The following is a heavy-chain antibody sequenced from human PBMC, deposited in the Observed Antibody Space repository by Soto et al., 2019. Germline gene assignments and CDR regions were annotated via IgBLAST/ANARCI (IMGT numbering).Heavy chain of an antibody. V-gene: IGHV5-10-1*01. CDR2: IDPSDSYT. Sequence: GESLKISCKGSGYSFTIYWISWVRQMPGKGLEWMGRIDPSDSYTNYSPSFQGHVTISTDKSISTAYLQRSSLKASDTAMYYCARLKDYYDSSWGQGTLVTVSS. D-gene: IGHD3-22*01. J-gene: IGHJ4*02. CDR3: ARLKDYYDSS. CDR1: GYSFTIYW.